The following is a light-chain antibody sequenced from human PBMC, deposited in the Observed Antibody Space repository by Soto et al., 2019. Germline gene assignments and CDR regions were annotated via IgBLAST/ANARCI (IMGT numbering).Light chain of an antibody. CDR3: QQSYSTPPDT. CDR1: QSISKY. CDR2: AAS. V-gene: IGKV1-39*01. Sequence: DIQMTQSPSSLSASVGDRVTITCRASQSISKYLNWYQQKPGQAPNLLIYAASTLQSGVPSRFSRSGAETDFTLTISSLQPEDFATYYCQQSYSTPPDTFGQGTKREIK. J-gene: IGKJ2*01.